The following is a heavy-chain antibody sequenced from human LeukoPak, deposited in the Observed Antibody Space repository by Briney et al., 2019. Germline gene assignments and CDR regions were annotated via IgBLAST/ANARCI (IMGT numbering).Heavy chain of an antibody. Sequence: PGGSLRFSCAASGFTFSDYYMSWVRQAPGKGLEWVSYISSSSSYTNYADSVKGRFTISRDNAKNSLYLQMNSLRAEDTAVYYCARGYCSSTSCYVFAFDIWGQGTMVTVSS. CDR3: ARGYCSSTSCYVFAFDI. V-gene: IGHV3-11*06. CDR1: GFTFSDYY. D-gene: IGHD2-2*01. J-gene: IGHJ3*02. CDR2: ISSSSSYT.